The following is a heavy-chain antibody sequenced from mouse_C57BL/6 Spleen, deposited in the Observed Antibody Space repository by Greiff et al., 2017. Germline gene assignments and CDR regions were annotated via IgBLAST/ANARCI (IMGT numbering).Heavy chain of an antibody. CDR3: ARGAITTVVATRFDY. J-gene: IGHJ2*01. V-gene: IGHV1-64*01. Sequence: VQLQQPGAELVKPGASVKLSCKASGYTFTSYWMHWVKQRPGQGLEWIGMIHPNSGSTNYNEKFKSKATLTVDKSSSTAYMQLSSLTSEDSAVYDGARGAITTVVATRFDYWGQGTTLTVSS. D-gene: IGHD1-1*01. CDR1: GYTFTSYW. CDR2: IHPNSGST.